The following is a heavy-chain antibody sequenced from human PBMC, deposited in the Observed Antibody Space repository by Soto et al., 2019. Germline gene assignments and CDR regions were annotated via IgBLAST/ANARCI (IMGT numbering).Heavy chain of an antibody. CDR2: ISTSSTYI. J-gene: IGHJ4*02. Sequence: GGSLRLSCAASVLPFTTYRMNWVRQAPGKGLEWVSSISTSSTYIFYADSVKGRFTISRDNAKNSLFLQMDSLRAEDTAMYYCARDPGVGDYWGQGTLVTVSS. CDR3: ARDPGVGDY. D-gene: IGHD7-27*01. V-gene: IGHV3-21*01. CDR1: VLPFTTYR.